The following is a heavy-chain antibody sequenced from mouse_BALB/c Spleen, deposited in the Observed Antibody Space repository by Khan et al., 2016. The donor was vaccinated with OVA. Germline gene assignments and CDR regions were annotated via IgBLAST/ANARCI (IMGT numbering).Heavy chain of an antibody. CDR2: ISYSGNT. CDR3: ARIYGGDFDY. J-gene: IGHJ2*01. D-gene: IGHD1-1*01. CDR1: GYSITSDYA. Sequence: EVELVESGPGLVKPSQSLSLTCTVTGYSITSDYAWNWIRQFPGNKLEWMGYISYSGNTKYNPSLKSRISITRDTSKNQFFLQLKSVTTEDTATDYCARIYGGDFDYWGQGTTLTVSS. V-gene: IGHV3-2*02.